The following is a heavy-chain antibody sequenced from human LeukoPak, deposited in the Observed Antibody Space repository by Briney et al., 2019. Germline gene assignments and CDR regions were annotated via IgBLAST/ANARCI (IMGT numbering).Heavy chain of an antibody. J-gene: IGHJ4*02. D-gene: IGHD2-2*03. V-gene: IGHV3-48*03. CDR2: ISSSGSTT. Sequence: GGSLRLSCAASGFTFSSYEMNWVRQAPGKGLEWVSYISSSGSTTYYAGSVKGRFTISRDNAKNSLYLQMNSLRAEDTAVYYCARVPHGYCSGTSCQDYWGQGTLVTVSS. CDR3: ARVPHGYCSGTSCQDY. CDR1: GFTFSSYE.